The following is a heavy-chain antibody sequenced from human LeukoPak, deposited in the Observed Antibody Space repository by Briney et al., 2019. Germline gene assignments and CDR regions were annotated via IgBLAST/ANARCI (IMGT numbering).Heavy chain of an antibody. CDR2: INPNSGGT. D-gene: IGHD6-19*01. CDR3: ARVAIAVAGTVRYYYYGMDV. J-gene: IGHJ6*02. V-gene: IGHV1-2*02. Sequence: ASVEVSCKASGYTFTGYYMHWVRQAPGQGLEWMGWINPNSGGTNYAQKFQGRVTMTRDTSISTAYMELSRLRSDDTAVYYCARVAIAVAGTVRYYYYGMDVWGQGTTVTVSS. CDR1: GYTFTGYY.